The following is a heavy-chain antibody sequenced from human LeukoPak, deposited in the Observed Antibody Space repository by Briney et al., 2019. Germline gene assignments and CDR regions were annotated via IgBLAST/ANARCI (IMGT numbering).Heavy chain of an antibody. CDR2: ISSSTRST. CDR1: GFNFSNYG. V-gene: IGHV3-23*01. Sequence: PGGSLRLSCVTSGFNFSNYGMSWVRQTPGTGLEWLAAISSSTRSTYCADSVKGRCTISRDNSKNTLFLQVNSLRVEDTAIYYCTKGKFESWGQGVLVTVSS. J-gene: IGHJ4*02. CDR3: TKGKFES.